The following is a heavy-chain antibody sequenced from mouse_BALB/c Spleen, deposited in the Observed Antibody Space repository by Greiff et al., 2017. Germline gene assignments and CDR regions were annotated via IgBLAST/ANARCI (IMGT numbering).Heavy chain of an antibody. Sequence: EVKLMESGPELVKPGASMKISCKASGYSFTGYTMNWVKQSHGKNLEWIGLINPNNGGTIYNQKFKGKATLTVDKSSSTAYMELRSLTSEDTAVYYCARYGERYAMDYWGQGTSVTVSS. CDR3: ARYGERYAMDY. CDR1: GYSFTGYT. J-gene: IGHJ4*01. V-gene: IGHV1-18*01. CDR2: INPNNGGT. D-gene: IGHD1-1*01.